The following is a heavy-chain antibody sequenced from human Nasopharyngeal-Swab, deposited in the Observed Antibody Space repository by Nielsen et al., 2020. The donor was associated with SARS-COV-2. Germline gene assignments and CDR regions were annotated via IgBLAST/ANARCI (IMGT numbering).Heavy chain of an antibody. CDR2: IKSKTDGGTT. Sequence: WIRQPPGKGLEWVGRIKSKTDGGTTDYAAPVKGRFTISRDDSKNTLYLQMNSLKTEDTAVYYCTTAGYSSTSCYYYYYYGMDVWGQGTTVTVSS. J-gene: IGHJ6*02. V-gene: IGHV3-15*01. D-gene: IGHD2-2*01. CDR3: TTAGYSSTSCYYYYYYGMDV.